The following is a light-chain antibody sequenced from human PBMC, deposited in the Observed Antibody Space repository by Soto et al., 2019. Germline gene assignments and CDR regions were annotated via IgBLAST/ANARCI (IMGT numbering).Light chain of an antibody. J-gene: IGLJ2*01. Sequence: QSVLTQPPSASGTPGQRVTISCSGSSSNIGSNYVYWYQQLPGTAPKLLIYRNNQRPSGVPDRFSGSKSGTSASLAISGLRSEDEADYYCAAWDGSRSGVVFGGGTKVNVL. CDR3: AAWDGSRSGVV. CDR1: SSNIGSNY. V-gene: IGLV1-47*01. CDR2: RNN.